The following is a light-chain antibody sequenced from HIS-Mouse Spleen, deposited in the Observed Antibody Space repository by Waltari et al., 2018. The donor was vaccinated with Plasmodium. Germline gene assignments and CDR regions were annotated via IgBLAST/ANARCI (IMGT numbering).Light chain of an antibody. CDR1: QSVSSSY. J-gene: IGKJ5*01. Sequence: EIVLTQSPGTLSLSPGERATLSCRASQSVSSSYLAWYQQKPGQAPRLLNLGASSRATGIPDRFSGSGSGTDFTRTISRLEPEDFAVYYCQQYGSSPITFGQGTRLEIK. V-gene: IGKV3-20*01. CDR2: GAS. CDR3: QQYGSSPIT.